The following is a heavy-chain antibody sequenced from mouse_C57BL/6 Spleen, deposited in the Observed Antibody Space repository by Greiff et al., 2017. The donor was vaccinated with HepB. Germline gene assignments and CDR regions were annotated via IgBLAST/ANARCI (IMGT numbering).Heavy chain of an antibody. Sequence: QVHVKQPGAELVKPGASVKLSCKASGYTFTSYWMHWVKQRPGRGLEWIGRIDPNSGGTKYNEKFKSKATLTVDKPSSTAYMQLSSLTSEDSAVYYCARDYYSNYDYFDYWGQGTTLTVSS. CDR3: ARDYYSNYDYFDY. V-gene: IGHV1-72*01. J-gene: IGHJ2*01. D-gene: IGHD2-5*01. CDR2: IDPNSGGT. CDR1: GYTFTSYW.